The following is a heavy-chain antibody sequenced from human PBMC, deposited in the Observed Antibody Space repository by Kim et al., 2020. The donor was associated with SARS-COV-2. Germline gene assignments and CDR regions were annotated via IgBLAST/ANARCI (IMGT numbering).Heavy chain of an antibody. CDR2: IYHSGST. V-gene: IGHV4-30-2*01. Sequence: SETLSLTCAVSGGSISSGGYSWSWIRQPPGKGLEWIGYIYHSGSTYYNPSLKSRVTISVDRSKNQFSLKLSSVTAADTAVYYCARDSVAGTGYFDLWGRGTLVTVSS. CDR1: GGSISSGGYS. CDR3: ARDSVAGTGYFDL. D-gene: IGHD6-19*01. J-gene: IGHJ2*01.